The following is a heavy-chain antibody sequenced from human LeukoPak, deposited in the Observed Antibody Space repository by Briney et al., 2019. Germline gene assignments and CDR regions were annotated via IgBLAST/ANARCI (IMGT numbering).Heavy chain of an antibody. D-gene: IGHD3-22*01. Sequence: ASVKVSCKASGYTFTSYGISWVRQAPGQGLEWMGWISAYNGNTNYAQKLQGRVTMTTDTSTSTAYMELRSPRSDDTAVYYCARGAYYYDSSGYSSFDYWGQGTLVTVSS. J-gene: IGHJ4*02. V-gene: IGHV1-18*01. CDR2: ISAYNGNT. CDR1: GYTFTSYG. CDR3: ARGAYYYDSSGYSSFDY.